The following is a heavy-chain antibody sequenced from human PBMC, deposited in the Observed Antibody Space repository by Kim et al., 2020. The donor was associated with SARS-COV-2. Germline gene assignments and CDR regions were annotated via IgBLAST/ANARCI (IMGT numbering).Heavy chain of an antibody. V-gene: IGHV3-53*01. Sequence: GGSLRLSCAASGVTVSSNYMIWVRQAPGKGLEWVSDIYSGGDSTYYAASVKGRFTIARDNSKNTLYLQMNSVRAEDTAVYYCATAGISGTAASHYWGRGTLVTVSS. CDR1: GVTVSSNY. D-gene: IGHD1-20*01. CDR3: ATAGISGTAASHY. J-gene: IGHJ4*02. CDR2: IYSGGDST.